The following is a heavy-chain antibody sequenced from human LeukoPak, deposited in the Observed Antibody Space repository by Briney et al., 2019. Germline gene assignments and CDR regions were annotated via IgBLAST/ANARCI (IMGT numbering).Heavy chain of an antibody. CDR1: GGFISSYY. V-gene: IGHV4-4*07. CDR2: IYTSGST. J-gene: IGHJ6*02. Sequence: SETLSLTCTVSGGFISSYYWSWIRQPAGKGLEWIGRIYTSGSTNYNPSLKSRVTMSVDTSKNQFSMKLSSVPAADTAVYYCARDQSITMVRGVIITLDGMDVWGQGTTVTVSS. CDR3: ARDQSITMVRGVIITLDGMDV. D-gene: IGHD3-10*01.